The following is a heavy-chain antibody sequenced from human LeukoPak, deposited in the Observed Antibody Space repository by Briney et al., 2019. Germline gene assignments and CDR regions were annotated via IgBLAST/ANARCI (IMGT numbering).Heavy chain of an antibody. Sequence: PGGSLRLSCAASGFTFSSYGMHWVRQAPGKGLEWVAFIRYDGSNKYYADSVKGRFTISRDNSKNTLYLQMNSLRTEDTAVYYCAKDIAPMYYYDSSGYYGDYWGQGTLVTVSS. CDR3: AKDIAPMYYYDSSGYYGDY. J-gene: IGHJ4*02. CDR2: IRYDGSNK. V-gene: IGHV3-30*02. D-gene: IGHD3-22*01. CDR1: GFTFSSYG.